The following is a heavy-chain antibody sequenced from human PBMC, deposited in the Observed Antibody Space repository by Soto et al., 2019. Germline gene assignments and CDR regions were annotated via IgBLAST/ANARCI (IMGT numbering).Heavy chain of an antibody. CDR1: GGSVNSVDYY. Sequence: SETLSLTCTVSGGSVNSVDYYWSWIRQPPAEGLEWIGYIFFSGRTDYNPSLKSRVTISVDTPKNQFSLKPSSVTAADTAVYYCARDQNGSGNYYTRYFDYWGQGTLVTVSS. D-gene: IGHD3-10*01. CDR3: ARDQNGSGNYYTRYFDY. V-gene: IGHV4-30-4*01. CDR2: IFFSGRT. J-gene: IGHJ4*02.